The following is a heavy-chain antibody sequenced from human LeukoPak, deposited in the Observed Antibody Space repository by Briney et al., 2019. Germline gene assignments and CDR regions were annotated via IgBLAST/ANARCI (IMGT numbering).Heavy chain of an antibody. Sequence: GGSLRLSCAASGFTFSSYWMSWVRQAPGKGLEWVANIKQDGSEKYYVDSVKGRFTISRDNAKNSLYLQMNSLRAEDTAVYYCARDMAFDCGGDCYSGSNDAFDIWGQGTMVTVSS. D-gene: IGHD2-21*01. CDR2: IKQDGSEK. CDR1: GFTFSSYW. V-gene: IGHV3-7*01. CDR3: ARDMAFDCGGDCYSGSNDAFDI. J-gene: IGHJ3*02.